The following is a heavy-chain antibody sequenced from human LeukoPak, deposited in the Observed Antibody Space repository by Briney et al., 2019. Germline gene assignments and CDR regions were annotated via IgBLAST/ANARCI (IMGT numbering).Heavy chain of an antibody. CDR3: ARVMRCSSTSCYYYYYGMDV. CDR2: ISGSGGST. Sequence: GGSLRLSCAASGFTFSSYAMSWVRQAPGKGLEWVSAISGSGGSTYYADSVKGRFTISRDNSKNTLYLQMNSLRAEDTAVYYCARVMRCSSTSCYYYYYGMDVWGQGTTVIVSS. D-gene: IGHD2-2*01. J-gene: IGHJ6*02. V-gene: IGHV3-23*01. CDR1: GFTFSSYA.